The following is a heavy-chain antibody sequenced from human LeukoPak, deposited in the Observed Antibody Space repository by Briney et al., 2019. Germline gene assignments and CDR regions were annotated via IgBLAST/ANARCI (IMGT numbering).Heavy chain of an antibody. CDR3: ARVYSTNYYGSGDRPFLFDY. D-gene: IGHD3-10*01. V-gene: IGHV1-18*01. CDR1: GYTFTSCG. Sequence: ASVKVSCKASGYTFTSCGFSWVRQAPGQGLEWMGWISTYYGNTNYAQKLQDRVTMTTDTSTSTAYMELTSLRSDDTAVYYCARVYSTNYYGSGDRPFLFDYWGQETVVTVSS. J-gene: IGHJ4*02. CDR2: ISTYYGNT.